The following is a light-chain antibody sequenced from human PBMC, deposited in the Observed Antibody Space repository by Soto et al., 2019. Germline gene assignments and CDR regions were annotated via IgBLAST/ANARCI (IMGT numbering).Light chain of an antibody. Sequence: QSALTQPASVSGSPGQSITISCTGTSNDVGGYNFVSWYQQLPGKAPKLIIYEVTNRPSGVSDRFSGSKSGNTASLTISGLQAEDEGDYYCSSYTSSRGVFGGGTKLTVL. CDR3: SSYTSSRGV. V-gene: IGLV2-14*01. CDR2: EVT. J-gene: IGLJ2*01. CDR1: SNDVGGYNF.